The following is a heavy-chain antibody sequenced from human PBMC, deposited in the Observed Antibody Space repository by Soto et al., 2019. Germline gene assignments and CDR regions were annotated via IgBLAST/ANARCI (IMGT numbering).Heavy chain of an antibody. Sequence: ASVKVSCKASGDTFSTYAISWVRQAPGQGLEWMGWVSAYNGNTNYAQKLQGRVTLTTDTSTSTAYMELRSLRSDDTAVYYCARRDVVVAATPHAFDIWGQGTMVTVSS. CDR1: GDTFSTYA. V-gene: IGHV1-18*01. CDR2: VSAYNGNT. CDR3: ARRDVVVAATPHAFDI. D-gene: IGHD2-15*01. J-gene: IGHJ3*02.